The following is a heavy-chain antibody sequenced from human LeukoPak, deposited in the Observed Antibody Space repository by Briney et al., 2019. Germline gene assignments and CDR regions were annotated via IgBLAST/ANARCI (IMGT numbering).Heavy chain of an antibody. Sequence: GASVKVSCKASGYTFTNYGISWLRQAPGRGLEWMGRIIPILGIANYAQKFQGRVTITADKSTSTAYMELSSLRSEDTAVYYCARGPWTTVTTRLVANYYGMDVWGQGTTVTVSS. J-gene: IGHJ6*02. CDR3: ARGPWTTVTTRLVANYYGMDV. V-gene: IGHV1-69*04. D-gene: IGHD4-17*01. CDR1: GYTFTNYG. CDR2: IIPILGIA.